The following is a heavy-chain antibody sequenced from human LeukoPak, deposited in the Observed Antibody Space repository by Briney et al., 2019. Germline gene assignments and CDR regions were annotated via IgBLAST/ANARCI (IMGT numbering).Heavy chain of an antibody. CDR3: ARVYDSSGYSAFDI. Sequence: ASVKVSCKASGYTFTSNYIHWVRQAPGQGLEWMGGIIPIFGTANYAQKFQGRVTITADESTSTAYMELSSLRSEDTAVYYCARVYDSSGYSAFDIWGQGTMVTVSS. CDR1: GYTFTSNY. D-gene: IGHD3-22*01. V-gene: IGHV1-69*13. J-gene: IGHJ3*02. CDR2: IIPIFGTA.